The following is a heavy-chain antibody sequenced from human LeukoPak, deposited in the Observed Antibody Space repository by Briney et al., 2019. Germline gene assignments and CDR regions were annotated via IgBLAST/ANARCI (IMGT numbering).Heavy chain of an antibody. CDR3: AKGGSTAWTAVDY. Sequence: GGSLRLSCAASGFTFSSYAMSWVRQAPGKGLEWVSAISGSGGSTYYADSVRGRFTISRDNSGSTLYLQMNSLRADDTAVYYCAKGGSTAWTAVDYWGQGTLVTVSS. CDR1: GFTFSSYA. J-gene: IGHJ4*02. CDR2: ISGSGGST. V-gene: IGHV3-23*01. D-gene: IGHD2-2*01.